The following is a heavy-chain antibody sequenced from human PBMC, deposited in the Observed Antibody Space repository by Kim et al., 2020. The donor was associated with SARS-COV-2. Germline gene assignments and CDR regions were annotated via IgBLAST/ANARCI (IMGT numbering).Heavy chain of an antibody. CDR3: AREGHSSGSLGFDF. D-gene: IGHD3-22*01. Sequence: SSLKLHGRITMARDTSASTIYMELSRLRSEDTAVYYCAREGHSSGSLGFDFWGQGTLVTVSS. V-gene: IGHV1-3*01. J-gene: IGHJ4*02.